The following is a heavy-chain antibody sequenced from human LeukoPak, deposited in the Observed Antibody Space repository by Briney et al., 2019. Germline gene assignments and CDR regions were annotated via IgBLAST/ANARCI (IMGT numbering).Heavy chain of an antibody. J-gene: IGHJ4*02. D-gene: IGHD5-24*01. V-gene: IGHV1-69*05. CDR1: GGTFSSYA. Sequence: ASVKVSCKASGGTFSSYAISWVRQAPGQGLEWMGGIIPIFGTANYAQKFQGRVTMTRNTSISTAYMELSSLRSEDTAVYYCARSEMATITVDYWGQGTLVTVSS. CDR2: IIPIFGTA. CDR3: ARSEMATITVDY.